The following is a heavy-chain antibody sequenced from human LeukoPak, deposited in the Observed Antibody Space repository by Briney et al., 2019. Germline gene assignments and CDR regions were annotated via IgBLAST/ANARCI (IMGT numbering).Heavy chain of an antibody. V-gene: IGHV3-21*01. CDR2: ISSSSSYI. J-gene: IGHJ6*03. CDR3: ARGAYCSSTSCYWEEYYYYYMDV. Sequence: GRSLRLSCAASGFTFSSYSMNWVRQAPGKGLEWVSSISSSSSYIYYADSVKGRFTISRDNAKNSLYLQMNSLRAEDTAVYYCARGAYCSSTSCYWEEYYYYYMDVWGKGTTVTVSS. CDR1: GFTFSSYS. D-gene: IGHD2-2*01.